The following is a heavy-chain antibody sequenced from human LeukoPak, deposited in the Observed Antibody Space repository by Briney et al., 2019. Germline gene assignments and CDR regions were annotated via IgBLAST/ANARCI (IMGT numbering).Heavy chain of an antibody. CDR3: ARLRGYSYGHGDY. J-gene: IGHJ4*02. D-gene: IGHD5-18*01. Sequence: SETLSLTCTVSGASISSSTDYWGWIRQPPGKGLEWIANIYYSGSTYYNPSLKSRVTISVDTSKNQFSLKLSSVTAADTAVYYCARLRGYSYGHGDYWGQGTLVTVSS. CDR1: GASISSSTDY. V-gene: IGHV4-39*01. CDR2: IYYSGST.